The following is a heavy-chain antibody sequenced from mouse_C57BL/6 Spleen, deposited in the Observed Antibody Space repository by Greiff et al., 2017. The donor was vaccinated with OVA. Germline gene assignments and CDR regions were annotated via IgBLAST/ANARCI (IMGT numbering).Heavy chain of an antibody. V-gene: IGHV1-69*01. Sequence: QVQLQQPGAELVMPGASVKLSCKASGYTFTSYWMHWVKQRPGQGLEWIGEIDPSDSYTNYNQKFKGKSTLTVDKSSSTAYMQLSSLTSEDSAVYYCARLGVGPRYFDVWGTGTTVTVSS. CDR2: IDPSDSYT. J-gene: IGHJ1*03. D-gene: IGHD4-1*01. CDR1: GYTFTSYW. CDR3: ARLGVGPRYFDV.